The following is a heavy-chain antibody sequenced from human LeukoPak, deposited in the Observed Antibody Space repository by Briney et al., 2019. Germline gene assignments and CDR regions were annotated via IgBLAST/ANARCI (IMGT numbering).Heavy chain of an antibody. V-gene: IGHV1-69*13. J-gene: IGHJ6*02. Sequence: ASVKVSCKASGGTFSSYAISWVRQAPGQELEWMGGIIPIFGTANYAQKFQGRVTITADESTSTAYMELSSLRSEDTAVYYCASSNYYGSGSYWRAYYYYGMDVWGQGTTVTVSS. D-gene: IGHD3-10*01. CDR1: GGTFSSYA. CDR2: IIPIFGTA. CDR3: ASSNYYGSGSYWRAYYYYGMDV.